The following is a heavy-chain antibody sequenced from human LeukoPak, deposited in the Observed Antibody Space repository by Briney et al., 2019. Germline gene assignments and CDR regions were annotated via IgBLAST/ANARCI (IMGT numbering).Heavy chain of an antibody. D-gene: IGHD3-16*01. CDR3: TTGEGGPYYFDY. CDR1: GITLSNVW. CDR2: SKIKTDGGTT. V-gene: IGHV3-15*01. J-gene: IGHJ4*02. Sequence: GGSLRLSCAASGITLSNVWMTWVRQAPGKGLEWVGRSKIKTDGGTTDYAAPVKGRFSISRDDSKNTLYLQMSSLNTEDTAVYYCTTGEGGPYYFDYWGQGTLVTVSS.